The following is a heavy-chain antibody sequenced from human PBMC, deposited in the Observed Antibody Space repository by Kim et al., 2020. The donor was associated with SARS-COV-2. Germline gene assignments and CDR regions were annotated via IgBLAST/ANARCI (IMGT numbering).Heavy chain of an antibody. J-gene: IGHJ3*01. Sequence: GGSLRLSCAASGFTFSADWMFWVRQVPGKGPVWVAQINPDGSSADYADSVKGRFSISRDNAKSTLFLQMNSLRVDDTGAYYCVRGGLVYAFIVWGQGTM. CDR1: GFTFSADW. D-gene: IGHD4-17*01. CDR3: VRGGLVYAFIV. V-gene: IGHV3-74*01. CDR2: INPDGSSA.